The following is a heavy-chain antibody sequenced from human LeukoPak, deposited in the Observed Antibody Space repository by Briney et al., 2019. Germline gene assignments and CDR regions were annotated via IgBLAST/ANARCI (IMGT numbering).Heavy chain of an antibody. V-gene: IGHV1-46*01. CDR1: GYTFTSYY. D-gene: IGHD2-15*01. J-gene: IGHJ3*02. Sequence: ASVKVSCKASGYTFTSYYMHWVRQAPGQGLEWMGIINPSGGSTSYAQKFQGRVTMTRDMSTSTVYMELSSLRSEDMAVYYCARGHCSGGSCYPFDAFDIWGQGTMVTVSS. CDR3: ARGHCSGGSCYPFDAFDI. CDR2: INPSGGST.